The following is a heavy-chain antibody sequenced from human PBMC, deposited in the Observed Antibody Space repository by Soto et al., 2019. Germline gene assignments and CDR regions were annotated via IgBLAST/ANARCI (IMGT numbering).Heavy chain of an antibody. J-gene: IGHJ4*02. CDR1: GYTFTNYA. CDR2: INAVNGDT. Sequence: ASVKVSCKASGYTFTNYALHWVRQAPGQRHEWMGWINAVNGDTKYSQKFQGRVTISRDTSASTAYMELRSLRSEDTAVYYCARGFCTNGVCSYYFDHWGQGTLVTVSS. D-gene: IGHD2-8*01. CDR3: ARGFCTNGVCSYYFDH. V-gene: IGHV1-3*01.